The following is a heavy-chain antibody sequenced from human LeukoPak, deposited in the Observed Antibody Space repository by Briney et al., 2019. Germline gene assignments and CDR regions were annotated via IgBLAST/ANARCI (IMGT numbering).Heavy chain of an antibody. CDR1: GFTFSSYG. CDR3: ARDGSRGAFDI. Sequence: GGSLRLSCAASGFTFSSYGMHWVRQAPGKGLEWVAVIWYDGSNKYYADSVKGRFTISRDNSKNTLYLQMNSLRAEDTAVYYCARDGSRGAFDIWGQGTMVTVSS. V-gene: IGHV3-33*01. J-gene: IGHJ3*02. CDR2: IWYDGSNK. D-gene: IGHD2-2*03.